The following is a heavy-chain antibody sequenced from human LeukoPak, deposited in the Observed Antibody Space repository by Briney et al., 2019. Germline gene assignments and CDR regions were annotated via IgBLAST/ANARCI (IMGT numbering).Heavy chain of an antibody. CDR2: ISYDGSNK. Sequence: GRSLRLSCAASGFTFSSYAMHWVRQAPGKGLEWVAVISYDGSNKYYADSVKGRFTISRDNSKNTLYLQMNSLGAEDTAVYYCARESPHYYDSSGPDYYFDHWGQGTLVTVSS. J-gene: IGHJ4*02. CDR3: ARESPHYYDSSGPDYYFDH. CDR1: GFTFSSYA. D-gene: IGHD3-22*01. V-gene: IGHV3-30*04.